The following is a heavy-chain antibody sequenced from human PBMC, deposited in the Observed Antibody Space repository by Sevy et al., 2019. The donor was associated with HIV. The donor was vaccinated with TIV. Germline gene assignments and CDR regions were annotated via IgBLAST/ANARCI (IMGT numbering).Heavy chain of an antibody. CDR2: IYTSGNT. V-gene: IGHV4-61*02. CDR1: GASISSGDYS. Sequence: SETLSLTCTVSGASISSGDYSWSWIRQPAGEGLGWIGRIYTSGNTKYNPSLKSQVTMSLDTSKNQFSLKLNSVTAADTAVYYSASDVHADRTGGSWGQGTLVTVSS. J-gene: IGHJ5*02. D-gene: IGHD3-10*01. CDR3: ASDVHADRTGGS.